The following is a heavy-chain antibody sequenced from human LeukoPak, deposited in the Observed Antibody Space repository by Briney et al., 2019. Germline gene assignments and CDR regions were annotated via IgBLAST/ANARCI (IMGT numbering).Heavy chain of an antibody. Sequence: ASVKVSCKASGYTSTSYGISWVRQDPGQGLEWMGWISAYNGNTNYAQKLQGRVTMTTDTSTSTAYMELRSLRSDDTAVYYCAREGSGWYIDYYGMDVWGKGTTVTVSS. CDR3: AREGSGWYIDYYGMDV. V-gene: IGHV1-18*04. CDR2: ISAYNGNT. D-gene: IGHD6-19*01. CDR1: GYTSTSYG. J-gene: IGHJ6*04.